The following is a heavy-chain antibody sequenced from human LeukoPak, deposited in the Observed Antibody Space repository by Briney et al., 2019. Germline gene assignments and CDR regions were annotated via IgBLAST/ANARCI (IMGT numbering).Heavy chain of an antibody. V-gene: IGHV3-7*01. CDR2: IKQFGKEE. D-gene: IGHD2-2*01. J-gene: IGHJ4*02. Sequence: PGGALRLSRAASGFTFSRYWMSWVRQAPGKGLEWVANIKQFGKEEYYMDSVKGRFTISRDNAKNSLYLQMNSLRAEETHVYYCVRDILGGSNWYAGVDYWGQGTLVTVSS. CDR3: VRDILGGSNWYAGVDY. CDR1: GFTFSRYW.